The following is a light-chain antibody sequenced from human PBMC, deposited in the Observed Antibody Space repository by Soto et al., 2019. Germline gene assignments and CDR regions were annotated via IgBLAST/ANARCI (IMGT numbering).Light chain of an antibody. V-gene: IGKV1-9*01. Sequence: DLQLTQSPSFLSASVGDRVTITCRASQDVSRYLAWYQQKPGKAPNLLIYAASTLRSGVPSRFSGRGSETESTLTISSLQPEDFATYYCQQLNSYVSAFGPGTKVDIK. CDR1: QDVSRY. CDR3: QQLNSYVSA. CDR2: AAS. J-gene: IGKJ3*01.